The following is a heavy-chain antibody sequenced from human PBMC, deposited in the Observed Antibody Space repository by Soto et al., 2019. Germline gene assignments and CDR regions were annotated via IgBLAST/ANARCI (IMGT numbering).Heavy chain of an antibody. J-gene: IGHJ5*01. Sequence: EYLNVFFAALGLIVSTYKMDWVRQAPGKGPEWIAYISTTSFTIYYADSVKGRFTISRDNDRNGLYLEMNSLRDEDTAVYYCARDRCYDGTCYSASDSWGQGTLVTVSS. CDR3: ARDRCYDGTCYSASDS. D-gene: IGHD2-15*01. CDR2: ISTTSFTI. CDR1: GLIVSTYK. V-gene: IGHV3-48*02.